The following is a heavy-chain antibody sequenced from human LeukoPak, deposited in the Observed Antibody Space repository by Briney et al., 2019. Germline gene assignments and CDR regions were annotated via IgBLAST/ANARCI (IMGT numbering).Heavy chain of an antibody. CDR3: AGLWSGFFY. D-gene: IGHD3-3*01. J-gene: IGHJ4*02. CDR1: GYTFTSYY. V-gene: IGHV1-46*01. Sequence: ASVKVSCKASGYTFTSYYKHWVRQAPGQGLEWMGIINPSGGSTSYAQKFQGRVTMTRDTSTSTVYMEPSSLRSEDTAVYYCAGLWSGFFYWGQGTLVTVSS. CDR2: INPSGGST.